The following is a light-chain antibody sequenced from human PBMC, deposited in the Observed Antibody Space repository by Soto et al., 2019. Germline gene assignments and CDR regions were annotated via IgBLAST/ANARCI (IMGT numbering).Light chain of an antibody. Sequence: EIVLTQSPATLSSSPGERSTLSFRASQTVSNKLAWYQHKPGQAPRLLIYDTSNRATGIPARFSGSGSGTDFTLTISSLEPEDFAVYYCHQRKSWPRTFGQGTKVDIK. V-gene: IGKV3-11*01. J-gene: IGKJ1*01. CDR1: QTVSNK. CDR3: HQRKSWPRT. CDR2: DTS.